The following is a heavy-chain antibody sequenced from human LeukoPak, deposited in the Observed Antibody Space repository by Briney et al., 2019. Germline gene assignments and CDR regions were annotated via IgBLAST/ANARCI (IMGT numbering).Heavy chain of an antibody. CDR1: GFTVSSNY. Sequence: PGGSLRLSCAASGFTVSSNYMSWVRQAPGKGLEWVSVIYSGGSTYYADSVKGRFTISRDNSKNTLYLQMNSLRAEDTAVYYCARNRYYYGSGSYGVPNWFDPWGQGTLVTVSS. CDR3: ARNRYYYGSGSYGVPNWFDP. D-gene: IGHD3-10*01. J-gene: IGHJ5*01. V-gene: IGHV3-53*01. CDR2: IYSGGST.